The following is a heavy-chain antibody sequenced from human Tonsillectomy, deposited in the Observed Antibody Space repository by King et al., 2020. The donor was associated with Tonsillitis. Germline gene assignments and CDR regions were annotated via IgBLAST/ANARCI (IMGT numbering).Heavy chain of an antibody. CDR2: ISSSGGTT. CDR3: AKDGAVAAYRFDF. Sequence: VQLVESGGDLVQPGGSLRHSCAASGFTFSSFAMSWVRQAPGKGLEWVSSISSSGGTTYYADSVKGRFTISRDNSKNTLYLQMNSLRAEDTAVYYCAKDGAVAAYRFDFWGQGTLVPVSS. CDR1: GFTFSSFA. V-gene: IGHV3-23*04. D-gene: IGHD6-19*01. J-gene: IGHJ4*02.